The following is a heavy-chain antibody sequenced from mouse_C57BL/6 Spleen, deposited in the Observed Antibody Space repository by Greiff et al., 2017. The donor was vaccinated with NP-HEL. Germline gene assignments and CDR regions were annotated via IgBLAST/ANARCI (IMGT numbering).Heavy chain of an antibody. D-gene: IGHD1-1*01. J-gene: IGHJ4*01. V-gene: IGHV1-62-2*01. CDR1: GYTFTEYT. CDR3: ARHEEPITTVVGYYAMDY. Sequence: VQLVESGAELVKPGASVKLSCKASGYTFTEYTIHWVKQRSGQGLEWIGWFYPGSGSIKYNEKFKDKATLTADKSSSTVYMELSRLTSEDSAVYFCARHEEPITTVVGYYAMDYWGQGTSVTVSS. CDR2: FYPGSGSI.